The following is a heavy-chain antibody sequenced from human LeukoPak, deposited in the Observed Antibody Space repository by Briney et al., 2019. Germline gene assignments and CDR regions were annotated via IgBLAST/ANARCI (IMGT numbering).Heavy chain of an antibody. Sequence: SETLSLTCTVSGGSISSYYWSWIRQPPGKGLEWIGYIYYSGSTNYNPSLKSRVTISVDTSKNQFSLKLSSVTAADTAVYYCARVVATINYYYYGMDVWGQGTTVTVSS. D-gene: IGHD5-12*01. V-gene: IGHV4-59*01. CDR2: IYYSGST. J-gene: IGHJ6*02. CDR3: ARVVATINYYYYGMDV. CDR1: GGSISSYY.